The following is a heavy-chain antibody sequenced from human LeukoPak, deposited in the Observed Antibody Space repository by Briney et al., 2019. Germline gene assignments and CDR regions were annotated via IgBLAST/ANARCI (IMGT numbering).Heavy chain of an antibody. V-gene: IGHV3-11*01. Sequence: GGSLRLSCAASGFTFSDYYMSWIRQAPGKGLEWVSYISSSGSTIYYADSVKGRFTISRDNAKNSLYLQMNSLRAEDTAVYYCARVLGGDDFWSGYYTDYFDYWGQGTLVAVSS. J-gene: IGHJ4*02. CDR2: ISSSGSTI. CDR1: GFTFSDYY. CDR3: ARVLGGDDFWSGYYTDYFDY. D-gene: IGHD3-3*01.